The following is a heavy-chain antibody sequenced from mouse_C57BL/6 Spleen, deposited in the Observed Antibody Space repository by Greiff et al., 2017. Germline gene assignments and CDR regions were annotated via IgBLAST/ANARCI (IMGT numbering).Heavy chain of an antibody. J-gene: IGHJ1*03. Sequence: EVQLQESGPELVKPGASVKISCKASGYSFTGYYMNWVKQSPEKSLEWIGEINPSTGGTTYNQKFKAKATLTVDKSSSTAYRQLKSLTSEDSAVYYCARRFITTVVATNFDVWGTGTTVTVSS. CDR2: INPSTGGT. CDR1: GYSFTGYY. D-gene: IGHD1-1*01. CDR3: ARRFITTVVATNFDV. V-gene: IGHV1-42*01.